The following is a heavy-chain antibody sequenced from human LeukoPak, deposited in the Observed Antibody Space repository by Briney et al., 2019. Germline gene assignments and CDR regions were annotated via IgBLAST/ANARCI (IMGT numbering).Heavy chain of an antibody. Sequence: SQTLSLTCAISGDSVSSNSAAWDWIRQSPSRGLEGLGRTYYRSKWYNEYAVSVKSRITINPDTSKTQFSLQLNSVTPEDTAVYYCAGGGITGTIWFDPWGQGTLVTVYS. J-gene: IGHJ5*02. CDR1: GDSVSSNSAA. CDR2: TYYRSKWYN. D-gene: IGHD1-7*01. CDR3: AGGGITGTIWFDP. V-gene: IGHV6-1*01.